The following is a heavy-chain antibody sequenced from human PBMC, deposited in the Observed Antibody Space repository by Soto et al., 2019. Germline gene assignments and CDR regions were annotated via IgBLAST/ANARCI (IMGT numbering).Heavy chain of an antibody. V-gene: IGHV1-69*13. CDR1: GGTFSSYA. J-gene: IGHJ4*02. D-gene: IGHD1-1*01. CDR2: IIPIFGTA. Sequence: SVKVSCKASGGTFSSYAISWVRQAPGQGLEWMGGIIPIFGTANYAQKFQGRVTITADESTSTAYMKLSSLRSEDTAVYYCARDLGTVRAQGFDYWGQGTLVTVSS. CDR3: ARDLGTVRAQGFDY.